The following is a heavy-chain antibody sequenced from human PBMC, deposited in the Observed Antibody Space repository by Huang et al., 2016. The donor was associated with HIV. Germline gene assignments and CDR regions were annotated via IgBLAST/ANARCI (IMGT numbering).Heavy chain of an antibody. CDR2: IRWNSGSI. CDR1: GFTFDDYA. CDR3: AKDISFGDYVFDL. J-gene: IGHJ2*01. D-gene: IGHD4-17*01. V-gene: IGHV3-9*01. Sequence: EVQLVESGGGLVQPGRSLRLSCAASGFTFDDYAMHWVRQAPGKGREWWSGIRWNSGSIGYEDAGKGRFTISRDNAKNSLYLQMNSLRAEDTALYYCAKDISFGDYVFDLWGRGTLVTVSS.